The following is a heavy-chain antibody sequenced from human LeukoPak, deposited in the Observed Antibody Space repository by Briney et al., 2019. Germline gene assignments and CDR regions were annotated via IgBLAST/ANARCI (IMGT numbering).Heavy chain of an antibody. D-gene: IGHD4-17*01. CDR3: ARGGSVYGDPSDY. CDR1: GGSISGYY. V-gene: IGHV4-59*01. CDR2: IYYSGST. J-gene: IGHJ4*02. Sequence: SETLSLTCTVSGGSISGYYWSWIRQPPGKGLEWIGYIYYSGSTNYNPSLKSRVAISVDTSKNQFSLKLSSVTAADTAVYFCARGGSVYGDPSDYWGQGTLVTVSS.